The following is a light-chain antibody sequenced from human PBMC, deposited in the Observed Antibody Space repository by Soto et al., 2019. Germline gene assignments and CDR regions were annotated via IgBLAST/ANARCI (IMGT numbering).Light chain of an antibody. CDR1: QSVSSRY. J-gene: IGKJ1*01. Sequence: EIVLTQSPATLSFSPGERASLSFMASQSVSSRYLAWYQQKPGQAPRPLIYATSSRATDVPDRFSGSGSGTDFTLTISRLEPEDFAVYYCQQYGNSLPWTFGQGTKVDIK. V-gene: IGKV3-20*01. CDR3: QQYGNSLPWT. CDR2: ATS.